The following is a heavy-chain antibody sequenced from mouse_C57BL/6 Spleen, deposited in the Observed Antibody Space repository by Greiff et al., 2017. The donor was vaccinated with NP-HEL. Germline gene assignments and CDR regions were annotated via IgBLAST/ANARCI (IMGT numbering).Heavy chain of an antibody. J-gene: IGHJ2*01. CDR1: GYSFTGYY. CDR2: INPSTGGT. CDR3: ARGSNYPYYFDY. Sequence: VQLQQSGPELVKPGASVKISCKASGYSFTGYYMNWVKQSPEKSLEWIGEINPSTGGTTYNQKFKAKATLTVDKSSSTAYMQLKSLTSEDSAVYYCARGSNYPYYFDYWGQGTTLTVSS. D-gene: IGHD2-5*01. V-gene: IGHV1-42*01.